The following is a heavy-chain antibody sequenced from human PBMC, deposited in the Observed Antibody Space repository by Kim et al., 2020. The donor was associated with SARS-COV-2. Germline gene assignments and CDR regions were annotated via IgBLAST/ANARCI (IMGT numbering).Heavy chain of an antibody. V-gene: IGHV6-1*01. Sequence: YAVFVKSRITINPDPSKNQLSLQLNSVTPEDTAVYYCACGGTIAAAGFDPWGQGTLVTVSS. CDR3: ACGGTIAAAGFDP. D-gene: IGHD6-13*01. J-gene: IGHJ5*02.